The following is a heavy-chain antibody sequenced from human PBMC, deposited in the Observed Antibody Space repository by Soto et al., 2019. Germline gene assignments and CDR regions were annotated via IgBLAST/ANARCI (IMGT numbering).Heavy chain of an antibody. CDR1: GYTFTSYA. J-gene: IGHJ4*02. CDR3: ARVYWNYPHFDY. CDR2: INAGNGNT. Sequence: ASVKVSCKASGYTFTSYAMHWVRQAPGQRLEWMGWINAGNGNTKYSQKFQGRVTITRDTSASTAYMELSSLRSEDTAVYYCARVYWNYPHFDYWGQGTLVTVYS. D-gene: IGHD1-7*01. V-gene: IGHV1-3*01.